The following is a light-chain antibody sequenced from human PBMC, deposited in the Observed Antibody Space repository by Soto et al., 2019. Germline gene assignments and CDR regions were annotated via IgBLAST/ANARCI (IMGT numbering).Light chain of an antibody. CDR3: SSYTSSSTLV. J-gene: IGLJ1*01. Sequence: QSALTQAASVSGFPGQSSTISCTRTSRDVGGYNYVSWYQQHPGKAPKLMIYDVSNRPSGVSNRFSGSKSGNTASLTISGLQAEDEADYYCSSYTSSSTLVFGTGTKVTVL. CDR1: SRDVGGYNY. V-gene: IGLV2-14*01. CDR2: DVS.